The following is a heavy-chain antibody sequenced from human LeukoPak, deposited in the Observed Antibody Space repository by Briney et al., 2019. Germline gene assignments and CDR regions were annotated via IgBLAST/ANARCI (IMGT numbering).Heavy chain of an antibody. V-gene: IGHV1-2*04. Sequence: GASVKVSCKASGYTFTGYYMHWVRQAPGQGLEWMGWINPNSGGTNYAQKFQGWVTMTRDTSISTAYMELSRLRSDDTAVYYCARERLRYFDWLTDSLDYWGQGILVTVSS. CDR3: ARERLRYFDWLTDSLDY. J-gene: IGHJ4*02. CDR1: GYTFTGYY. D-gene: IGHD3-9*01. CDR2: INPNSGGT.